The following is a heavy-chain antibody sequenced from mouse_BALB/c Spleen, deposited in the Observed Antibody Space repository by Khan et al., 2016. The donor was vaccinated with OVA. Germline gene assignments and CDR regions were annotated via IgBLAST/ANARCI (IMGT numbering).Heavy chain of an antibody. Sequence: QVQPKQSGAELAKPGASVKMSCKASGYTFTSYWMHWVKQRPGQGLEWIGYINPSSGYTEYNQNFKDKATLTADKSSSTAYMQLSSLTSEDSAVYYCARDRIDYWGQGTTLTVSS. CDR2: INPSSGYT. CDR3: ARDRIDY. V-gene: IGHV1-7*01. J-gene: IGHJ2*01. CDR1: GYTFTSYW.